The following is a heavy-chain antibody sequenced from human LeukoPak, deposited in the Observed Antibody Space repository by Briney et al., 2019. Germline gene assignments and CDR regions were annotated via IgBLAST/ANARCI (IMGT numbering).Heavy chain of an antibody. CDR1: GFTFSSYA. CDR2: ISSNGDST. J-gene: IGHJ4*02. CDR3: VKGLRYYDSSDTFDY. Sequence: GGSLRLSRPASGFTFSSYAMHWVRQAPGKGLEYVSAISSNGDSTYYADSVKGRFTISRDNSKNTLYLQMSSLRAEDTAVYYCVKGLRYYDSSDTFDYWGQGTLVTVSS. V-gene: IGHV3-64D*06. D-gene: IGHD3-22*01.